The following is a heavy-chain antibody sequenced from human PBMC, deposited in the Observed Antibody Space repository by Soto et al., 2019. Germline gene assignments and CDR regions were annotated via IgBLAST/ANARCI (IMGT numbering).Heavy chain of an antibody. D-gene: IGHD2-2*01. V-gene: IGHV5-10-1*01. Sequence: GESLKISCKGSGYSFTIYWISWVRQMPGKGLEWMGRIDPSDSYTNYSPSFQGHVTISADKSISTAYLQWSSLKASDTAMYYCASLGGLYCSSTSCYKDGMDVWGQGTTVTVSS. CDR3: ASLGGLYCSSTSCYKDGMDV. CDR2: IDPSDSYT. J-gene: IGHJ6*02. CDR1: GYSFTIYW.